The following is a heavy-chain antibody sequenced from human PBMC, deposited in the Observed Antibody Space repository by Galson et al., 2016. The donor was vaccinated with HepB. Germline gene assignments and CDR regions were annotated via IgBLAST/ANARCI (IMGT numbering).Heavy chain of an antibody. CDR1: GFTFSSYA. V-gene: IGHV3-30-3*02. CDR2: ISYDGTNK. Sequence: SLRLSCAASGFTFSSYAMHWVRQAPGTGLEWVAVISYDGTNKYYADSVKGRFTISRDNSKTMLYLQMNSLRADDTAMYYCASHSRTPSRGGWLDPWGQGTLVTVSS. J-gene: IGHJ5*02. CDR3: ASHSRTPSRGGWLDP.